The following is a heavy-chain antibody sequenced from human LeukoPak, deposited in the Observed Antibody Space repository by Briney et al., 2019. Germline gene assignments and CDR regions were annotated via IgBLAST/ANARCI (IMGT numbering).Heavy chain of an antibody. Sequence: SETLSLTCTVSGGSISSSSYYWGWIRQPPGKGLEWIGSIYYSGSTYYHPSLKSQVTISVDTSKNQFSLKLSSVTDADTAVYYCARRAFTVTGEVFDCWGQGTLVTVSS. J-gene: IGHJ4*02. CDR1: GGSISSSSYY. V-gene: IGHV4-39*01. CDR3: ARRAFTVTGEVFDC. CDR2: IYYSGST. D-gene: IGHD4-17*01.